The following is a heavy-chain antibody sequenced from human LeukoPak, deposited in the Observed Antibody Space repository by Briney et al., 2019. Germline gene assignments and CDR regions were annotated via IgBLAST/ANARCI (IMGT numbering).Heavy chain of an antibody. CDR3: ARVDYSSSSNWFDP. V-gene: IGHV7-4-1*02. J-gene: IGHJ5*02. CDR1: GYTFTGYT. Sequence: ASVKVSCKASGYTFTGYTMTWVRQAPRQGLEWMGWINTNTGNPTYAQGFTGRFVFSLDTSVSTAYLQISSLKAEDTAVYYCARVDYSSSSNWFDPWGQGTLVTVSS. D-gene: IGHD6-13*01. CDR2: INTNTGNP.